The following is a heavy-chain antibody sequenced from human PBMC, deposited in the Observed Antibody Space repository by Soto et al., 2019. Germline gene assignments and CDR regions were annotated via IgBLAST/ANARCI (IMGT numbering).Heavy chain of an antibody. CDR1: GDIFDNYA. Sequence: SVKVSCKASGDIFDNYAINWVRQAPGQGLEWLGGISPVIGTTHYAQIFQGRLTITADRSTMTTYMELSGLKSEDTAIYFCARDYSGYDPALNRFDPWGQGTLVTVSS. CDR3: ARDYSGYDPALNRFDP. CDR2: ISPVIGTT. D-gene: IGHD5-12*01. J-gene: IGHJ5*02. V-gene: IGHV1-69*06.